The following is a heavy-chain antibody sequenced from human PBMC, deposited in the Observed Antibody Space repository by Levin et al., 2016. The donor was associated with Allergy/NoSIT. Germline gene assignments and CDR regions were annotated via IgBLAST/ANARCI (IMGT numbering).Heavy chain of an antibody. Sequence: GESLKISCAASGFTFSDYYMSWIRQAPGKGLEWVSYISSSSSYTNYADSVKGRFTISRDNAKNSLYLQMNSLRAEDTAVYYCARVSVAVFDSGYWGQGTLVTVSS. CDR1: GFTFSDYY. J-gene: IGHJ4*02. V-gene: IGHV3-11*06. D-gene: IGHD6-19*01. CDR2: ISSSSSYT. CDR3: ARVSVAVFDSGY.